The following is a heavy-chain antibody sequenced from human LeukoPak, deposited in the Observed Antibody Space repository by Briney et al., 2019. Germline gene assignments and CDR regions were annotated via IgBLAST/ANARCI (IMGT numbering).Heavy chain of an antibody. CDR1: GFTFSSYE. D-gene: IGHD3-22*01. J-gene: IGHJ4*02. V-gene: IGHV3-48*03. CDR2: ISSSGSTI. CDR3: ARDGGYDSSGYYFDY. Sequence: GGSLRLSCAASGFTFSSYEMNWVRQAPGKGLEWVSYISSSGSTIYYADSVKGRFTISRDNAKNSLYLQMNSLRAEDTAVYYCARDGGYDSSGYYFDYWGQGTLVTVSS.